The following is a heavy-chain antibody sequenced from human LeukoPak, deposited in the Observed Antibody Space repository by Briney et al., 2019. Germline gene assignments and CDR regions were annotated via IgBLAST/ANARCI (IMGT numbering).Heavy chain of an antibody. CDR3: ASLAGIVADNWFDP. CDR2: INHSGST. Sequence: GSLRLSCAASGFTFSSYWMSWVRQPPGKGLEWIGEINHSGSTNYNPSLKSRVTISVDTSKNQFSLKLSSVTAADTAVYYCASLAGIVADNWFDPWGQGTLVTVSS. V-gene: IGHV4-34*01. J-gene: IGHJ5*02. D-gene: IGHD6-25*01. CDR1: GFTFSSYW.